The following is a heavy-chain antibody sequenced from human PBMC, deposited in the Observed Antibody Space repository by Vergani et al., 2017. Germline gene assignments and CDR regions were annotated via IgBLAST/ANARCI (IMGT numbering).Heavy chain of an antibody. CDR2: IKQDGSEK. J-gene: IGHJ4*02. V-gene: IGHV3-7*01. D-gene: IGHD3-9*01. CDR1: GFTFSSYW. Sequence: EVQLVESGGGLVQPGGSLRLSCAASGFTFSSYWMSWVRQAPGKGLEWVATIKQDGSEKYYVDSVKGRFTISRDNAKNSLYLQMNSLRAEDTAVYYCARSPAVLAGYYRGGFDCWGQGTVVTVSS. CDR3: ARSPAVLAGYYRGGFDC.